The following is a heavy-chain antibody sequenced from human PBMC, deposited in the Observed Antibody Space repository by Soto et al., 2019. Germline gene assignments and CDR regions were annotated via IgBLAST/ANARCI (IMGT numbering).Heavy chain of an antibody. D-gene: IGHD4-17*01. J-gene: IGHJ4*02. CDR3: ARDTPHSSDYGDYVSQMYYFDY. Sequence: ASVKVSCKASGGTFSSYAISWVRQAPGQGLEWMGGIIPIFGTANYAQKFQGRVTITADESTSTAYMELSSLRSEDTAVYYCARDTPHSSDYGDYVSQMYYFDYWGQGTLVTVSS. CDR2: IIPIFGTA. CDR1: GGTFSSYA. V-gene: IGHV1-69*13.